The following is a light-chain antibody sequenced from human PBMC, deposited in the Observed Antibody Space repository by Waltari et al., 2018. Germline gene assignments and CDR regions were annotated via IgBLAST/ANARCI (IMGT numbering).Light chain of an antibody. J-gene: IGKJ1*01. CDR3: QQYHISPQT. CDR2: DAS. V-gene: IGKV3-20*01. Sequence: EIVLTQSPGTLSLSPGERANLSCRDSQVISSRYVAWYQQKPGQAPRLLIYDASSRATGIPGRFSGSGSGTDFTLTISRLEPEDFAVYYCQQYHISPQTFGQGTKVEIK. CDR1: QVISSRY.